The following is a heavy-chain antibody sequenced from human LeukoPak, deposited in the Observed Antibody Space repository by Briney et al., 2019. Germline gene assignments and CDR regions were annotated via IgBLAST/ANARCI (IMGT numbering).Heavy chain of an antibody. CDR3: AKTITGTLDY. V-gene: IGHV3-23*01. J-gene: IGHJ4*02. D-gene: IGHD1-20*01. CDR2: ISGSGAST. Sequence: GGSLRLSCAASGLTFSSYAMSWVRQAPGKGLEWVSTISGSGASTYYVDSVKGRFTTSRDNSKNTLYLQMNSLRAEDTAVYYCAKTITGTLDYWGQGTLVTVSS. CDR1: GLTFSSYA.